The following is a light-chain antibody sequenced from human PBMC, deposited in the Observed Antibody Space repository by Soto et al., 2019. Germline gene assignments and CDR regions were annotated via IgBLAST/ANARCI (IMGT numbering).Light chain of an antibody. J-gene: IGKJ1*01. CDR3: QQYGGWT. V-gene: IGKV3-20*01. CDR2: GAS. Sequence: EIVLTQSPGTLSLSPGERATLSCRASQSVSSSYLAWYQQKPGQAPRLLIYGASSRATGIPDRFSGSGSGTDFTLTISRLEPEDFAVYYCQQYGGWTFDQGTKVEIK. CDR1: QSVSSSY.